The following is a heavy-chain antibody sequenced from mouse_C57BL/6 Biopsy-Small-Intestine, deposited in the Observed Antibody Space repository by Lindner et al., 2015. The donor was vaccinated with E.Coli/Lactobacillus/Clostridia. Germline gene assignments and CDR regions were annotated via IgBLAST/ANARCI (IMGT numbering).Heavy chain of an antibody. Sequence: VQLQESGGELMKPGASVKLSCKATSYIFTGYWIEWVKQRPGHGLEWIGEILPGSSIINYNEKFKGKASFTADTSSNTAFMQLSGLTTEDSAIYYCARSPELGGDHWGQGTTLTVSS. V-gene: IGHV1-9*01. CDR3: ARSPELGGDH. D-gene: IGHD4-1*01. CDR1: SYIFTGYW. J-gene: IGHJ2*01. CDR2: ILPGSSII.